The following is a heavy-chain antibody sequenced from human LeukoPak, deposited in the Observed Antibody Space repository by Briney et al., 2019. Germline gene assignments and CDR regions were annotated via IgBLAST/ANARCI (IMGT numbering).Heavy chain of an antibody. CDR3: AKAGGSGKYNYYYYMDV. Sequence: GGSLRLSCAASGFTFSSYAMSWVRQAPGKGLEWVSAISGSGGSTYYADSVKGRFTISRDNSKNTLYLQMNSLRAEDTAVYYCAKAGGSGKYNYYYYMDVWGKGTTVTVSS. J-gene: IGHJ6*03. CDR2: ISGSGGST. CDR1: GFTFSSYA. V-gene: IGHV3-23*01. D-gene: IGHD3-10*01.